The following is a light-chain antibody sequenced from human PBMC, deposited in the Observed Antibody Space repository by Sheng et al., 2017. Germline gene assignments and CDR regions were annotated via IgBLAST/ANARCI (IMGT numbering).Light chain of an antibody. CDR1: SGSVSISYY. Sequence: QTVVTQEPSFSVSPGGTVTLTCGLSSGSVSISYYPSWYQQTPGQAPRTLIYSTNTRSSGVPDRFSGSIIGNKAALTITGAQADDESDYYCLLYVGSGIWMFGGGTTLTVL. V-gene: IGLV8-61*01. J-gene: IGLJ3*02. CDR2: STN. CDR3: LLYVGSGIWM.